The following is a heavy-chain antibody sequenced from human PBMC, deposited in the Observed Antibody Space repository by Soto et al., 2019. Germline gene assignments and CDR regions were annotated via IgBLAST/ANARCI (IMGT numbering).Heavy chain of an antibody. CDR2: IYYSGST. V-gene: IGHV4-31*03. D-gene: IGHD4-17*01. CDR1: GGSISSGGYY. CDR3: AREEGAVTTGGYYYYYGLDV. J-gene: IGHJ6*02. Sequence: QVQLQESGPGLVKPSQTLSLTCTVSGGSISSGGYYWSWIRQHPGKGLEWIGYIYYSGSTYYNTSLKSRVTISVDTSNNQLSLKVRSVTAADTAVYYCAREEGAVTTGGYYYYYGLDVWGQGTTVTVSS.